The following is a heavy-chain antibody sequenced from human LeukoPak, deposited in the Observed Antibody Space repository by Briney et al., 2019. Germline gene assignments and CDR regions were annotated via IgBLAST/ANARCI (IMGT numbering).Heavy chain of an antibody. D-gene: IGHD5-24*01. CDR1: EFSFSTYA. J-gene: IGHJ4*02. Sequence: GGSLRLSCAASEFSFSTYAMSWVRQAPGKGQEWVSAISGSGAGIYYADPVKGRFTISRDNSKNTLYLQMNSLKVEDTAVYYCVKSSRDGYSYDYWGQGTLVTVSS. CDR2: ISGSGAGI. CDR3: VKSSRDGYSYDY. V-gene: IGHV3-23*01.